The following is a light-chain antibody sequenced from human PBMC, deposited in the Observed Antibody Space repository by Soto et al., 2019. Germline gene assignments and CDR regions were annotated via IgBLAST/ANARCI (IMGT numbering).Light chain of an antibody. CDR3: SSYASSTSVL. V-gene: IGLV2-14*03. Sequence: QSVLTQPASVSGSPGQSITLSCTGTSSDVGAYNHVSWYQQHPGKAPKLMIYDVNMWPSGVSHRFSGSKSGYTASLTISGLQAEYEADYYCSSYASSTSVLFGGGTQLTVL. J-gene: IGLJ2*01. CDR1: SSDVGAYNH. CDR2: DVN.